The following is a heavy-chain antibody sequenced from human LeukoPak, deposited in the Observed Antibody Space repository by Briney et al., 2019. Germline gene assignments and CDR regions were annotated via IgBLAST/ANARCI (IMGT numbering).Heavy chain of an antibody. CDR2: IGGGNGIT. D-gene: IGHD5-12*01. V-gene: IGHV3-23*01. J-gene: IGHJ4*02. Sequence: GGSLGLSCAASRFTFNSYAMSWVRQAPGKGLEWVSVIGGGNGITFYVGSVKGRFTISRDNSKDTLYLQMNSLRAEDTAVYYCARNENSGWGYFDYWGQGTLVTVSS. CDR3: ARNENSGWGYFDY. CDR1: RFTFNSYA.